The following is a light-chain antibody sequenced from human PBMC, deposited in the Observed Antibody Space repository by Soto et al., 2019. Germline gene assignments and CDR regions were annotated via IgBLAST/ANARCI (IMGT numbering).Light chain of an antibody. J-gene: IGKJ2*01. Sequence: EIVLTQSPATLSVSPGERATLSCRASQTANSHLAWYQQKPGQPRRLLIYGASTRATGIPARFSGSGSGTEFTLTISSLQSEDFAVYYCLQYNYWHTFGQGTKLEIK. CDR2: GAS. CDR1: QTANSH. CDR3: LQYNYWHT. V-gene: IGKV3-15*01.